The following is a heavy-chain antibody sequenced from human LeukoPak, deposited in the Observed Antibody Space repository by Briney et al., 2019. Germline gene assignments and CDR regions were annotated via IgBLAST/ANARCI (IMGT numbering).Heavy chain of an antibody. V-gene: IGHV4-4*07. J-gene: IGHJ4*02. D-gene: IGHD3-22*01. CDR2: IYTSGST. CDR1: GFTFSSYA. CDR3: PSLDSSGYYY. Sequence: GSLRLSCAASGFTFSSYAMSWVRQAPGKGLEWIGRIYTSGSTNYNPSLKSRVTMSVDTSKNQFSLKLSSVTAADRAVYYRPSLDSSGYYYWGQGTLVTVSS.